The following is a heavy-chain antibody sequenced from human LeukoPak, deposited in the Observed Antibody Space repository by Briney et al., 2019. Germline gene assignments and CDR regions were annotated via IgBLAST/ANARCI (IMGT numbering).Heavy chain of an antibody. CDR3: ARGTWATLYYYYMDV. J-gene: IGHJ6*03. Sequence: GGSLRLSCAASGFTFSSYWMHWVRQAPGKGLVWVSRINIDGSSTSYADSVKGRFTISRDNAKNTLYLQMNSLRAEDTAVYYCARGTWATLYYYYMDVWGKGTTVTVSS. CDR2: INIDGSST. CDR1: GFTFSSYW. D-gene: IGHD5-24*01. V-gene: IGHV3-74*01.